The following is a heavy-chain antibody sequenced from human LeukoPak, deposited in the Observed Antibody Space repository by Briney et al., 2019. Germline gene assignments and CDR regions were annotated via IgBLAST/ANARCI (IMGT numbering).Heavy chain of an antibody. D-gene: IGHD3-10*01. CDR1: GGSISSNSYY. J-gene: IGHJ4*02. CDR2: IYYSGST. V-gene: IGHV4-39*07. CDR3: ARRGLSFDY. Sequence: TPSETLSLTCTVSGGSISSNSYYWDWIRQPPGKGLEWIGTIYYSGSTSYNPSLKSRVTISVDTSKNQFSLKLSSVTAADTAVYYCARRGLSFDYWGQGTLVTVSS.